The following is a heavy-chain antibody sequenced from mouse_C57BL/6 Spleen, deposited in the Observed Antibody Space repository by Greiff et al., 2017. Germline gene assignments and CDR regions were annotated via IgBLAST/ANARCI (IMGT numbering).Heavy chain of an antibody. CDR3: ARSAPYYDYYFAY. J-gene: IGHJ3*01. D-gene: IGHD2-4*01. CDR1: GYTFTSYW. V-gene: IGHV1-53*01. CDR2: INPSNGGT. Sequence: VQLQQPGTELVKPGASVQLSCKASGYTFTSYWMHWVKQRPGQGLEWIGNINPSNGGTNYNEKFKSKATLTVDKASSTAYMQLSSLTSEDSAVYYCARSAPYYDYYFAYWGQVTLVTVSA.